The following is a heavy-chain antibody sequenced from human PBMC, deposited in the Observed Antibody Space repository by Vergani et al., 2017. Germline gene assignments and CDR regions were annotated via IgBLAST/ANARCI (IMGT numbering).Heavy chain of an antibody. D-gene: IGHD2-21*02. CDR1: GYTFPSYV. J-gene: IGHJ6*02. CDR3: ARDPRGYGGDPEDYYYGMDV. CDR2: INPNTGIP. V-gene: IGHV7-4-1*02. Sequence: QVQLVQSGSELRKPGASVQVSCKASGYTFPSYVLNWVRQAPGQGLEWMGWINPNTGIPTYARGFRGRFVFSLNTSATTAYLQISGLRPEDTAVYYCARDPRGYGGDPEDYYYGMDVWGQGTTVTVSS.